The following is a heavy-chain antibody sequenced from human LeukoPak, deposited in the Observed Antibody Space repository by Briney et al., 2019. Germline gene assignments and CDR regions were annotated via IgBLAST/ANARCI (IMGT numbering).Heavy chain of an antibody. CDR3: ARADSSGWYDRFDP. V-gene: IGHV3-74*01. CDR1: RFAFSSYW. CDR2: INIDGSNT. D-gene: IGHD6-19*01. Sequence: GGSLRLSCAASRFAFSSYWMHWVRQAPGKGLVWVSRINIDGSNTTYANSVKGRFTISRDNAKNTLYLQMNSLRAEDTAVYYCARADSSGWYDRFDPWGQGTLVTVSS. J-gene: IGHJ5*02.